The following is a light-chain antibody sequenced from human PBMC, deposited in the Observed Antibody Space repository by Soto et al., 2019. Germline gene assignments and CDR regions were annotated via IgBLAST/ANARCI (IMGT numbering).Light chain of an antibody. CDR3: QSYDDSLSVHYV. Sequence: QSVLTQPPSVSGAPGQRVTISCTGSSSNIGSTYDEQWYQQLPGTAPKLLIHGNTNRPSGVPDRFSGSKSGTSASLAITGLQADDEADYYCQSYDDSLSVHYVFGTGTKLTVL. CDR1: SSNIGSTYD. CDR2: GNT. J-gene: IGLJ1*01. V-gene: IGLV1-40*01.